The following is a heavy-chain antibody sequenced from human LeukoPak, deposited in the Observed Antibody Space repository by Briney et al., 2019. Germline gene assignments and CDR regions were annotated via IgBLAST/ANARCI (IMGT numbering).Heavy chain of an antibody. CDR3: ARVALGSWYFDL. CDR1: GYTFTTYA. CDR2: ISTYNGNT. Sequence: ASVKVPCKASGYTFTTYAISWVRQAPGQGLEWMGWISTYNGNTNYAQKFQGRVTLTTDTSTRTAYMDLRSLRSDDTAVYHCARVALGSWYFDLWGRGTLVTVSS. V-gene: IGHV1-18*01. J-gene: IGHJ2*01. D-gene: IGHD2-15*01.